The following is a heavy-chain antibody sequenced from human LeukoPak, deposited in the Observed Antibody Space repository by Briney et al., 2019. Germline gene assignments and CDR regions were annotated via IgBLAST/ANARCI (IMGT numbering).Heavy chain of an antibody. CDR1: GGSISSYY. CDR2: IFYSGST. CDR3: ARGRLARSPYFDY. D-gene: IGHD6-19*01. J-gene: IGHJ4*02. V-gene: IGHV4-59*01. Sequence: SETLSLTCTVSGGSISSYYWSWIRQPPGKGLEWIGYIFYSGSTDYNPSLTSRVTISVDTSNNQFSLRLTSVTAADTAVYYCARGRLARSPYFDYWGQGTLVTVSS.